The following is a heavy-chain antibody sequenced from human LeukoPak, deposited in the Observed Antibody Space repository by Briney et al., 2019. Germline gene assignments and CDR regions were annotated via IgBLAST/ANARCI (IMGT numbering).Heavy chain of an antibody. J-gene: IGHJ4*02. V-gene: IGHV3-7*01. CDR1: GFTFSSYW. CDR3: AKGDYGDYTPPDY. Sequence: GGSLRLSCAASGFTFSSYWMSWVRQAPGKGLEWVANIKQDGSEKYYVDSVKGRFTISRDNAKNSLYLQMNSLRAEDTAVYYCAKGDYGDYTPPDYWGQGTLVTVSS. CDR2: IKQDGSEK. D-gene: IGHD4-17*01.